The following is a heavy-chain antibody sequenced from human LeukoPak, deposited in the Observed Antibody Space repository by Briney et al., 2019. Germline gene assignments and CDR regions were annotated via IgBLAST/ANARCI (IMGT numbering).Heavy chain of an antibody. D-gene: IGHD4-11*01. V-gene: IGHV4-59*08. CDR2: IHYSGST. J-gene: IGHJ4*02. Sequence: SETLSLTCTVAGGSISGFYWSWLRQPPGKGLEWIGYIHYSGSTNYNPSLKSRVTISVDTSKNQFSLKLNSVTAADTAVYYCARQDNDYPYYFDYWGQGTLVTVSS. CDR1: GGSISGFY. CDR3: ARQDNDYPYYFDY.